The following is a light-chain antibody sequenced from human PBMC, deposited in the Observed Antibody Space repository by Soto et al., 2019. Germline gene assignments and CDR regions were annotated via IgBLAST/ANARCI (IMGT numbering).Light chain of an antibody. CDR2: DAS. CDR3: QQRSNWPLIT. J-gene: IGKJ5*01. V-gene: IGKV3-11*01. Sequence: EIVLTHSPATLSLSPGERATLSCRASQSVSSYLAWYQQKPGQAPRLLIFDASNRATGIPARFIGSGSGTDFTLTISSLEHEDFAVYYCQQRSNWPLITFGQGTRLEIK. CDR1: QSVSSY.